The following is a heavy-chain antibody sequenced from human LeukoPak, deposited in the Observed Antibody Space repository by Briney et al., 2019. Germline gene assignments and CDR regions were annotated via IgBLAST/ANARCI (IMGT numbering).Heavy chain of an antibody. Sequence: PGGSLRLSCAASGFTFSSYSMNWVRQAPGKGLEWVSSISSSSSYIYYADSVKGRFTISRDNAKNSLYLQMNSLRAEDTAVYYCARGAPYYDILTGGARLDPWGQGTLVTVSS. D-gene: IGHD3-9*01. CDR3: ARGAPYYDILTGGARLDP. CDR1: GFTFSSYS. V-gene: IGHV3-21*01. CDR2: ISSSSSYI. J-gene: IGHJ5*02.